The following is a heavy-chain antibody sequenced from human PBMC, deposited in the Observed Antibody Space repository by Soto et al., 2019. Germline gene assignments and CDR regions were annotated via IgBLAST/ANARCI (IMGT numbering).Heavy chain of an antibody. D-gene: IGHD1-1*01. CDR1: GYTFTSYD. Sequence: QVQLVQSGAEVKKPGASVKVSCKASGYTFTSYDINWVRQATGQGLEWMGWMNPNSGNTGYAQKFQGRVTRTKNNSISKAYMELSRLRSEDKAVYYCARERTGTTSMDVWGQGTTVTVSS. CDR2: MNPNSGNT. CDR3: ARERTGTTSMDV. J-gene: IGHJ6*02. V-gene: IGHV1-8*01.